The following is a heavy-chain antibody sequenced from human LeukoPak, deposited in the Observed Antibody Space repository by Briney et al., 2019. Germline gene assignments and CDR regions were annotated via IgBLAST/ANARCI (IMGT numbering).Heavy chain of an antibody. CDR2: IYTSGTT. J-gene: IGHJ5*02. Sequence: GGSLRLSCAASRLTVYSNYMHWVRQAPGKGLEWVSVIYTSGTTYYADSVKGRFTISRNDSKNTLYLQMNNLTAEDTAMYYCARDRTPHTLWLDPWGQGTLVIVSS. CDR1: RLTVYSNY. V-gene: IGHV3-53*01. CDR3: ARDRTPHTLWLDP.